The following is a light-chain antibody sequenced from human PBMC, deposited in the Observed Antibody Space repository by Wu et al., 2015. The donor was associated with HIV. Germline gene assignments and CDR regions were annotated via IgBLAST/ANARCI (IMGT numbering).Light chain of an antibody. J-gene: IGKJ1*01. CDR3: QYYGDSPHWT. CDR1: KQFVNNY. Sequence: TLSCRADVKQFVNNYFSLGIDINLVHGSQTLISGASRRATLIPDRFSGSGSGTDFTLTISRLEPEDFAVYYCQYYGDSPHWTFGQGTKVEIK. V-gene: IGKV3-20*01. CDR2: GAS.